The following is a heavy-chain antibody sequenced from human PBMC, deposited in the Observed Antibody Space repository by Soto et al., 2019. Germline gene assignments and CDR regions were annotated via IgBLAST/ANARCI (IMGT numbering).Heavy chain of an antibody. J-gene: IGHJ4*02. D-gene: IGHD1-1*01. CDR3: ARGGYGDY. Sequence: QVHLVQSGAEVKKPGASVKVSCKASGYTFTSYGITWVRQAPGQGLEWMGWISAHNGNTDYAQKLEGKVIVTRDTSTSTAYMELRSLISDDTAVYYCARGGYGDYWGQGALVTVSS. V-gene: IGHV1-18*01. CDR2: ISAHNGNT. CDR1: GYTFTSYG.